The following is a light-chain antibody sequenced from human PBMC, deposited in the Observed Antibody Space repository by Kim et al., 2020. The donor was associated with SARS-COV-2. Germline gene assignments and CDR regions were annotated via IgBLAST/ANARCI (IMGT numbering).Light chain of an antibody. CDR3: QVWDSSSDHRVV. V-gene: IGLV3-21*04. J-gene: IGLJ2*01. Sequence: PGKTARVSWGGNSIGSKSVHWYQQKSGQAPVLVIYYDSDRPSGIPERFSGSNSGNTATLTINRVEAGDEADYYCQVWDSSSDHRVVFGGGTQLTVL. CDR2: YDS. CDR1: SIGSKS.